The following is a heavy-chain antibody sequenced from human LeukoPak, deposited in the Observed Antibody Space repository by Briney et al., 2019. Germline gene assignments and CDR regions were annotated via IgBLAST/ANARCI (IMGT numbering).Heavy chain of an antibody. CDR3: ARERPLDY. Sequence: SGGSLRLSCAASGFTFSSYNMNWVRQAPGKGPEWVSFISNSGSDMYYRGSVKGRFTISRDNAKNSLYLQMDSLRAEDTAVYFRARERPLDYWGQGTLVTVSS. J-gene: IGHJ4*02. V-gene: IGHV3-48*01. CDR1: GFTFSSYN. CDR2: ISNSGSDM.